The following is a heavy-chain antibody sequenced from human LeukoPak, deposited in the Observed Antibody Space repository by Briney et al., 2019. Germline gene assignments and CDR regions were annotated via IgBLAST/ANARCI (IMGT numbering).Heavy chain of an antibody. CDR1: GGSFSGYY. J-gene: IGHJ4*02. CDR2: INHSGST. Sequence: SETLSLTCAVYGGSFSGYYWSWIRQPPGKGLEWIGEINHSGSTNYNPSLKSRVTISVDTSKNQYSLKLSSVTAADTAVYYCARGFNYDSSGYDDYWGQGTLVTVSS. D-gene: IGHD3-22*01. V-gene: IGHV4-34*01. CDR3: ARGFNYDSSGYDDY.